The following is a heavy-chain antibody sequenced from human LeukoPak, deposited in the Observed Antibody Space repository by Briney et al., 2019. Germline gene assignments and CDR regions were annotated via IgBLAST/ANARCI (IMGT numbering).Heavy chain of an antibody. CDR2: ISGSGGST. D-gene: IGHD5-12*01. Sequence: PRGSLRLSCAASGFTFSSYAISWVRQAPGKGLEWVSAISGSGGSTYYADSVKGRFTISRDNSKNTLYLQMNSLRAEDTAVYYCAKDGSGYDFNNWFDPWGQGTLVTVSS. V-gene: IGHV3-23*01. CDR1: GFTFSSYA. CDR3: AKDGSGYDFNNWFDP. J-gene: IGHJ5*02.